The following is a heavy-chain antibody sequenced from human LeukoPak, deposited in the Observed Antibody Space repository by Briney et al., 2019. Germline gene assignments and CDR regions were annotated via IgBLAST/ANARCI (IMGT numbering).Heavy chain of an antibody. CDR2: INQDGGAT. D-gene: IGHD1-26*01. CDR1: GLTFSNYW. Sequence: GGSLRLSCAASGLTFSNYWMTWVRQAPGKGLEWVANINQDGGATYYVDSVKGRFTISRDNAKNSLYLQMNSLRAEDTAVYYCARDLQVGALYYFDYWGQGTLVTVSS. CDR3: ARDLQVGALYYFDY. V-gene: IGHV3-7*01. J-gene: IGHJ4*02.